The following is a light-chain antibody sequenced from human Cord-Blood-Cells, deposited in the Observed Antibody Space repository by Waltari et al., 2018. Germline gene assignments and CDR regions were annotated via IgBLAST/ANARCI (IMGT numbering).Light chain of an antibody. V-gene: IGLV2-14*03. CDR3: SSYTSSSTWV. J-gene: IGLJ3*02. CDR2: DVS. Sequence: QSALTQPASVSGSTGQSLTISCTGTSRDVGGYNYVSWYQQHPGKAPKLMIYDVSNRPSGVSNRFSGSKSGNTASLTISGLQAEDEADYYCSSYTSSSTWVFGGGTKLTVL. CDR1: SRDVGGYNY.